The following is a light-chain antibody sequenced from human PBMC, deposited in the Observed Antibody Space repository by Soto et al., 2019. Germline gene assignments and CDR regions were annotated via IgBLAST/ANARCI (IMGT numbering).Light chain of an antibody. Sequence: DIQITQSPSSLSSSVPERVTITCRASQTISNFLNWYQQTSGNAPKLLISTASTLQNGVPSRFTGSGSGTDFTLTINSLQPEDFATYYCQQSYSTSITFGQGTRLEIK. J-gene: IGKJ5*01. V-gene: IGKV1-39*01. CDR2: TAS. CDR3: QQSYSTSIT. CDR1: QTISNF.